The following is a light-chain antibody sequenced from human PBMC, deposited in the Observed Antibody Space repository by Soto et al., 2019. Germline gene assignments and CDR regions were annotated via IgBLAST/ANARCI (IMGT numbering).Light chain of an antibody. CDR1: QSISNN. Sequence: EIVMTQSPATLSVSPGERATLSCRAGQSISNNLAWYQQKPGQAPRPLIYGASTRATGIPARFTGSGSGTEFTLTISSLQSEDFAVYYCQKYSNWPRTFGQGTKVDIK. J-gene: IGKJ1*01. CDR3: QKYSNWPRT. CDR2: GAS. V-gene: IGKV3-15*01.